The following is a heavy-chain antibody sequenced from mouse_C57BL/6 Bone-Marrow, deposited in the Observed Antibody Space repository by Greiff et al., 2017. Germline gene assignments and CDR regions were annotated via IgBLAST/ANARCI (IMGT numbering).Heavy chain of an antibody. CDR1: GYTFTSYW. D-gene: IGHD1-1*01. CDR2: IDPSDSYT. V-gene: IGHV1-50*01. Sequence: VQLQQPGAELVKPGASVKLSCKASGYTFTSYWMQWVKQRPGQGLEWIGEIDPSDSYTNYNQKFKGKATLTVDTSSSTAYMQLSSLTSEDSAVYYCARRGSITTVVPFFDYWGQGTTLTVSS. CDR3: ARRGSITTVVPFFDY. J-gene: IGHJ2*01.